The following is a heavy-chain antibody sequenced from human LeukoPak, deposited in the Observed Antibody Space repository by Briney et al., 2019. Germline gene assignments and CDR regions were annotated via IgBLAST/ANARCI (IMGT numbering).Heavy chain of an antibody. CDR3: ARGPPETTSSDY. Sequence: ASEKLSLNASGYTFTNNDIYWVWNGTRQGLEWMGWMNPTTTKTGHAQKFQGTVTMNTNISITTAYMELSSLGSEDTAVYYWARGPPETTSSDYWGQGTLVTVSS. D-gene: IGHD2-2*01. CDR1: GYTFTNND. V-gene: IGHV1-8*01. J-gene: IGHJ4*02. CDR2: MNPTTTKT.